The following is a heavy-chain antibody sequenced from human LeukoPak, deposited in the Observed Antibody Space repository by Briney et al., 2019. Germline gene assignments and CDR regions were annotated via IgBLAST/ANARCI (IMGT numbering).Heavy chain of an antibody. V-gene: IGHV1-69*04. CDR1: GGTFSSYA. CDR3: ARLDDSSAYYDY. J-gene: IGHJ4*02. Sequence: SVKVSCKASGGTFSSYAISWVRQAPGQGLEWMGRIIPILGIANYAQKFQGRVTITADKSTSTAYMELSSLRSEDTAVYYCARLDDSSAYYDYWGQGTLATVSS. D-gene: IGHD3-22*01. CDR2: IIPILGIA.